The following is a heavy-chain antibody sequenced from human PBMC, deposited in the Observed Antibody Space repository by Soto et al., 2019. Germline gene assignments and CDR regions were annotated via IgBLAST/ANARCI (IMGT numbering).Heavy chain of an antibody. D-gene: IGHD6-6*01. V-gene: IGHV4-34*01. CDR2: INHSGST. CDR3: ARSGLGIAARLFDY. Sequence: SETLSLTCAVYGGSFSGYYWSWIRQPPGKGLEWIGEINHSGSTNYNPSLKSRVTISVDTSKNQFSLKLSSVTAADTAVYYCARSGLGIAARLFDYWGQGTLVTSPQ. CDR1: GGSFSGYY. J-gene: IGHJ4*02.